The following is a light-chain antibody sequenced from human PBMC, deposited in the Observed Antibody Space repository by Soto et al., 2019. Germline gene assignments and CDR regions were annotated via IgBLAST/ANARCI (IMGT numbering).Light chain of an antibody. Sequence: VMTQSPATLSVSPGEGATLSCRASQSVGRSLAWYQQKPGQAPRLLIFDSSTRATGIPAKFRGSGSGTDFTLTISGLQSEDFAIFYCQRYDDWPLTFGPGTKVDI. CDR3: QRYDDWPLT. CDR2: DSS. CDR1: QSVGRS. J-gene: IGKJ3*01. V-gene: IGKV3-15*01.